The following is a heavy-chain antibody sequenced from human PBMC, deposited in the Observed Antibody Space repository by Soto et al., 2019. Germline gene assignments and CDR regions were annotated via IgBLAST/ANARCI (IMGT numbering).Heavy chain of an antibody. CDR2: IYYSGST. J-gene: IGHJ4*02. V-gene: IGHV4-61*01. CDR3: ARDRGGGDRRLYYFDY. D-gene: IGHD2-21*02. Sequence: SETLSLICTVSGGSVSSGIYYGIWIRQPPGKVLEWIGYIYYSGSTNYNPSLKSRVTISVDTSKNQFSLKLSSVTAADTAVYYCARDRGGGDRRLYYFDYWGQGTLVTVSS. CDR1: GGSVSSGIYY.